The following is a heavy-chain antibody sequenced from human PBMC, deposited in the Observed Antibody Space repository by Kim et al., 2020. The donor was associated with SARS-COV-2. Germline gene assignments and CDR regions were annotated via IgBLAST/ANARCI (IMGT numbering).Heavy chain of an antibody. J-gene: IGHJ6*02. CDR2: ISYDGSNK. D-gene: IGHD4-4*01. CDR1: GFTFSSYG. CDR3: ANSDYTRRRRNYYYGMDV. Sequence: GGSLRLSCAASGFTFSSYGMHWVRQAPGKGLEWVAVISYDGSNKYYADSVKGRFTISRDNSKNTLYLQMNSLRAEDTAVYYCANSDYTRRRRNYYYGMDVWGQGTTVTVSS. V-gene: IGHV3-30*18.